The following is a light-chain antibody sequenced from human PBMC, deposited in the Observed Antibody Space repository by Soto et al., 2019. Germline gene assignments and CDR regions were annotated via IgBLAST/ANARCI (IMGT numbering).Light chain of an antibody. CDR3: QSYDNGLSGYV. J-gene: IGLJ1*01. Sequence: QSALTQPPSVSGAPGQRVTISCPGSSFNIGAGYDVHWYQHLPGAAPKLLIYDNNNRPSGVPDRFSGSKSGTSASLAITGLQAEDEAEYSCQSYDNGLSGYVFGPGTKVTVL. V-gene: IGLV1-40*01. CDR1: SFNIGAGYD. CDR2: DNN.